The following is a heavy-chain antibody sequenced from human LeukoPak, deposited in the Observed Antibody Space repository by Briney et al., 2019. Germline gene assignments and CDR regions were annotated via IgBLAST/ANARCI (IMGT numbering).Heavy chain of an antibody. D-gene: IGHD3-10*01. CDR3: AGVKVRFGALPS. V-gene: IGHV4-59*01. Sequence: SETLSLTCTVSGGSISSYYWSWIRQPPGKGLERIGYIYYSGSTNYNPSLKSRVTISVDTSKNQFSLELSSVTAADPAGYYCAGVKVRFGALPSWGQGTLVTVSS. J-gene: IGHJ4*02. CDR2: IYYSGST. CDR1: GGSISSYY.